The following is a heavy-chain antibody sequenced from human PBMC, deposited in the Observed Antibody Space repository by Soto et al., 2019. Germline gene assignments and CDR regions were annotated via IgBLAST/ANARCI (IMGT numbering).Heavy chain of an antibody. CDR2: IFYSGST. CDR3: ARHSRAGQYAFF. Sequence: PSETLSLTCSVSGESISSSSHFWAWIRQPPGKGPEWIGSIFYSGSTYYNPSLQSRVTISIDTSKSRFSLRVRSVTAADTAVYYWARHSRAGQYAFFWGQGTTVTVSS. V-gene: IGHV4-39*01. J-gene: IGHJ6*02. D-gene: IGHD2-8*01. CDR1: GESISSSSHF.